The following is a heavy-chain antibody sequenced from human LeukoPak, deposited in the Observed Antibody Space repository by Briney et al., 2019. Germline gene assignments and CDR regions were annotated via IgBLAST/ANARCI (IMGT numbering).Heavy chain of an antibody. Sequence: PGGSLRLSCAASGFTFSLYAMTWVRQAPGKGLEWVSIISGSGDSTYYADSVKGRFTISRDNSKNTLYLQMNSLRAEDTAVYYCAKGDTMIVVALDHWGQGTLVTVSS. CDR2: ISGSGDST. CDR1: GFTFSLYA. V-gene: IGHV3-23*01. D-gene: IGHD3-22*01. J-gene: IGHJ5*02. CDR3: AKGDTMIVVALDH.